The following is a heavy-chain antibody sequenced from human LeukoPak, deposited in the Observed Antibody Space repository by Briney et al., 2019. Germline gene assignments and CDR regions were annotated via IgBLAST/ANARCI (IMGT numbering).Heavy chain of an antibody. J-gene: IGHJ5*02. D-gene: IGHD6-13*01. CDR2: INPSGGST. CDR1: GYTFTSYY. V-gene: IGHV1-46*01. CDR3: ARDAESRSWYDPDWFDP. Sequence: ASGEVSCKASGYTFTSYYMHWVPQSPRQGLEWMGIINPSGGSTSYAQKFQGRVTMTRDTSTSTVYMELSSLRSEDTAVYYCARDAESRSWYDPDWFDPWGQGTLVTVSS.